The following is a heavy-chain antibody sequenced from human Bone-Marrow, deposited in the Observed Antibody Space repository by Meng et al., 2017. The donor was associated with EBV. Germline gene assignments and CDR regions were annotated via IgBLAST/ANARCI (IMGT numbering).Heavy chain of an antibody. V-gene: IGHV1-69*06. Sequence: QGQWVRSGAEVKKPGSSVKVSCKTSGGTINSDAISWVRQAPGQGLEWMGGLIPMLGAPNLAQKFQDRVTIIADKSTSTHYMELSSLRSDDTAVYYCASESGRGYTPDYWGRGTLVTVSS. CDR2: LIPMLGAP. CDR3: ASESGRGYTPDY. D-gene: IGHD3-10*01. CDR1: GGTINSDA. J-gene: IGHJ4*02.